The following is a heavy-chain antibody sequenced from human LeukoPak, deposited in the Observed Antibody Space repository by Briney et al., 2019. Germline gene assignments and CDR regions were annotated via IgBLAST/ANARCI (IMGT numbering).Heavy chain of an antibody. V-gene: IGHV3-21*01. D-gene: IGHD6-19*01. CDR3: ARGGVYSSGWYVDY. Sequence: GGSLRLSCAASGFTFISYSMNWVRQAPGKGLEWVSSISSSSSYIYYADSVKGRFTISRDNAKNSLYLQMNSLRAEGTAVYYCARGGVYSSGWYVDYWGQGTLVTVSS. CDR2: ISSSSSYI. J-gene: IGHJ4*02. CDR1: GFTFISYS.